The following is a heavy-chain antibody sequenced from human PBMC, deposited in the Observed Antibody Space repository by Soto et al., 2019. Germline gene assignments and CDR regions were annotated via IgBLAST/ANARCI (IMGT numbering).Heavy chain of an antibody. V-gene: IGHV1-69*12. CDR1: GGTFSSYA. D-gene: IGHD2-2*01. J-gene: IGHJ4*02. CDR2: IIPIFGTT. Sequence: QVQLVQSGTEVKQPGSSVKVSCKASGGTFSSYAISWVRQAPGQGLQWMGGIIPIFGTTKYAQKFQGRVKSTAGEYTSIADRELSSVRSDDTAVDYCDSDAGSCLSTSCHWFDCWGQGTLVTVSS. CDR3: DSDAGSCLSTSCHWFDC.